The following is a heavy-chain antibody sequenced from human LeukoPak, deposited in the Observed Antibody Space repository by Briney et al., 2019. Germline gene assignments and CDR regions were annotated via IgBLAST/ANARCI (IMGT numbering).Heavy chain of an antibody. CDR3: TRDPRHFDS. CDR1: GFTFSDDY. CDR2: IKQDGSEK. J-gene: IGHJ5*01. Sequence: PGGSLRLSCEASGFTFSDDYMSWLRQPPGKGLEWVANIKQDGSEKYYVDSVKGRFTISRDNAKNSLYLQMSSLRVEDTAVYYCTRDPRHFDSCGQGTLVTVSS. D-gene: IGHD6-6*01. V-gene: IGHV3-7*01.